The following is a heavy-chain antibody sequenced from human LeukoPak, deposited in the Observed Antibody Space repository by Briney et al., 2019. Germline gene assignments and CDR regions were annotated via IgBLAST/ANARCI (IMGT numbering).Heavy chain of an antibody. CDR1: GFTLSGYS. CDR2: INSGSSYR. V-gene: IGHV3-21*01. CDR3: ARVKEYQMLYGGFDP. J-gene: IGHJ5*02. D-gene: IGHD2-2*02. Sequence: GGSLRLSCAASGFTLSGYSMSWVRQAPGKGLEWVSSINSGSSYRYYADSVKGRFTISRDNAKNSLYLQTNSLRAEDTAVYYCARVKEYQMLYGGFDPWGQGTLVTVSS.